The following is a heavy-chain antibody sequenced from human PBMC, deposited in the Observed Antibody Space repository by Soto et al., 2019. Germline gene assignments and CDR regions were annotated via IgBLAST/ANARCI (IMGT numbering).Heavy chain of an antibody. J-gene: IGHJ3*02. V-gene: IGHV3-30*04. CDR3: TSLSGDAFDI. Sequence: GGSLRLSCAASGFTFSSYAMHWVRQAPGKGLEWVAVISYDGSNKYYADSVKGRFTISRDNSKNTLYLQMNSLRAEDTAVYYFTSLSGDAFDIWGQGTMVTVSS. D-gene: IGHD7-27*01. CDR2: ISYDGSNK. CDR1: GFTFSSYA.